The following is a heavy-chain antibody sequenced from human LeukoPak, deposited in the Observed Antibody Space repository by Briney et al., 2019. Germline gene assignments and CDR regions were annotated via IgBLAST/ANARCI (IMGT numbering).Heavy chain of an antibody. D-gene: IGHD6-13*01. CDR2: IYYSGST. CDR3: ARVKGMVAAAGTPHLDY. Sequence: SETLSLTCTVSGGSISSYYWSWIRQPPGKGLEWIEYIYYSGSTNYNPSLKSRVTISVDTSKNQFSLKLSSVTAADTAVYYCARVKGMVAAAGTPHLDYWGQGTLVTVSS. J-gene: IGHJ4*02. CDR1: GGSISSYY. V-gene: IGHV4-59*01.